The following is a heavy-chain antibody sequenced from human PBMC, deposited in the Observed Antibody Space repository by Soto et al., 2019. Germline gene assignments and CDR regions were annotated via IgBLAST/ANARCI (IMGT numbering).Heavy chain of an antibody. J-gene: IGHJ4*02. CDR1: GYSFNSYG. CDR2: INPNSGGT. D-gene: IGHD2-2*01. Sequence: ASVMVSCKGCGYSFNSYGIHCDRQAPGQGLDWMGWINPNSGGTNYAQKFQGRVTMTSETSISTAYIELSRLRSDDTAVYYCARGQSSTNQRNWGQGTLVTVAS. V-gene: IGHV1-2*02. CDR3: ARGQSSTNQRN.